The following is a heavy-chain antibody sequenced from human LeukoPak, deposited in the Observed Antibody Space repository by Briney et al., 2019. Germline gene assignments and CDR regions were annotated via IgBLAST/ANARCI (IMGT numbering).Heavy chain of an antibody. V-gene: IGHV3-30*04. J-gene: IGHJ4*02. D-gene: IGHD2-8*01. CDR1: GFTFSSYA. CDR2: ISYDGSNK. CDR3: AKDQGLFND. Sequence: GGSLRLSCAASGFTFSSYAMHWVRQAPGKGLEWVAVISYDGSNKYYADSVKGRFTISRDNSKNTLYLQMNSLRAEDTAVYYCAKDQGLFNDWGQGTLVTVSS.